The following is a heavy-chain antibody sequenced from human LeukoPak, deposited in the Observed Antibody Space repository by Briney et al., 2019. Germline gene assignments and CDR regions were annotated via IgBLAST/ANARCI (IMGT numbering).Heavy chain of an antibody. J-gene: IGHJ5*02. CDR3: ARGAYYYEA. CDR2: ISSSSSTI. Sequence: GGSLRLSCAASEFTFSSHSMNWVRQAPGKGLEWVSYISSSSSTIYYADSVKGRFTISRDNAKNSLYLQMNSLRAEDTAVYYCARGAYYYEAWGQGTLVTVSS. V-gene: IGHV3-48*01. CDR1: EFTFSSHS. D-gene: IGHD3-22*01.